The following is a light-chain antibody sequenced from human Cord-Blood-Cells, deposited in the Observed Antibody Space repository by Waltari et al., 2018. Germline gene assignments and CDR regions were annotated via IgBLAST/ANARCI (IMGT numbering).Light chain of an antibody. CDR1: QSISSW. CDR3: QQYNSYSRT. V-gene: IGKV1-5*01. CDR2: DAS. J-gene: IGKJ1*01. Sequence: DIQMTQSPSTLSASVGDRVTITCRASQSISSWLAWYQQKPGKAPKLLIYDASSLESGVPSRFSGSGSGIEFTLTISSLQPDDFATYYCQQYNSYSRTFGQGTKVEIE.